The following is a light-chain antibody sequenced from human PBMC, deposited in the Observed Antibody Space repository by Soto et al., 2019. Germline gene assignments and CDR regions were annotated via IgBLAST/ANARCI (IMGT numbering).Light chain of an antibody. CDR1: TSNIGSNA. J-gene: IGLJ3*02. CDR2: NNN. CDR3: AAWDDSLNVWV. Sequence: QSVLTQPPSASGTPGQRVTISCSGSTSNIGSNAVNWYQHLPGTAPKLLIYNNNQRPSGVPDRFSGSKSGTSASLAISGLQSEDEADYYCAAWDDSLNVWVFGGGTKLTVL. V-gene: IGLV1-44*01.